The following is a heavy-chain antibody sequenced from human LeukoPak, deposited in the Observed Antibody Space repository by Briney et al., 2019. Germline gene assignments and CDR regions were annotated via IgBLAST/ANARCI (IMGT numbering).Heavy chain of an antibody. D-gene: IGHD2-2*02. V-gene: IGHV5-51*01. J-gene: IGHJ6*03. CDR2: IYPGDSDT. CDR1: GYSFTSYW. CDR3: ARLVGYCSSTSCYKHYYYYMDV. Sequence: GESLKISCKGSGYSFTSYWIGWVRQMPGKGLEWMGIIYPGDSDTRYSPSFQGQVTISADKSISTAYLQWSSLKASDTAMYYCARLVGYCSSTSCYKHYYYYMDVWGKGTMVTVSS.